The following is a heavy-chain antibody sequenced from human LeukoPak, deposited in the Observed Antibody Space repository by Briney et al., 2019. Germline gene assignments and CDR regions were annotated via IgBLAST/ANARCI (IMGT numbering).Heavy chain of an antibody. CDR3: AALDNSFDH. J-gene: IGHJ5*02. Sequence: SETLSLTCTVSGGSISSYYWSWIRQPPGKGLEWIGYIYYSGSTNYNPSLKSRVTISVDTSKNQFSLKLSSVTAADTAVYFCAALDNSFDHWGQGPLVTVSS. V-gene: IGHV4-59*01. CDR2: IYYSGST. CDR1: GGSISSYY.